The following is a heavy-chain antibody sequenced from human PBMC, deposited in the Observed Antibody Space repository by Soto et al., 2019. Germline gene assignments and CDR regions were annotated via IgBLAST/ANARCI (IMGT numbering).Heavy chain of an antibody. J-gene: IGHJ3*02. CDR1: GYTFTGYY. V-gene: IGHV1-2*04. D-gene: IGHD6-13*01. CDR3: ARGGIAAAGTARFDI. Sequence: GASVKVSCKASGYTFTGYYMQWVRQAPGQGLEWMGWINPNRGGTNYAQKFQGWVTMTRDTSISTAYMELSRLRSVDPAVHYGARGGIAAAGTARFDIWGQGTMVTVSS. CDR2: INPNRGGT.